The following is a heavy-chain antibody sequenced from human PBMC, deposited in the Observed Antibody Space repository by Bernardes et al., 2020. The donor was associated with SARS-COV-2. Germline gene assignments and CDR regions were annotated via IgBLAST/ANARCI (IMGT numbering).Heavy chain of an antibody. Sequence: GGSLRLSCAASGFTFSTSWMHWVRQAPGKGLVWVSRMNSDGRTIDYADSVRGRFTISRDNAKNTLYLEMNSLRVEDTGVYYCATAGFFYFDNWGQGTLVTVSS. CDR3: ATAGFFYFDN. CDR2: MNSDGRTI. D-gene: IGHD3-10*01. CDR1: GFTFSTSW. J-gene: IGHJ4*02. V-gene: IGHV3-74*01.